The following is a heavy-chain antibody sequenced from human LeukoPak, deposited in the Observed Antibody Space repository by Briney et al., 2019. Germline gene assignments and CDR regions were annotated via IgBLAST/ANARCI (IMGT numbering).Heavy chain of an antibody. Sequence: ASVKVSCEASGYTFTAYYIHWVRQAPGQGLEWMGWINPNSGGTNFAQKFQGRVTMTRDTSISTVYMEMNRLKSDDTALYYCARAVVVPAATNKLRGYDYWGQGTLVTVSS. V-gene: IGHV1-2*02. D-gene: IGHD2-2*01. J-gene: IGHJ4*02. CDR2: INPNSGGT. CDR3: ARAVVVPAATNKLRGYDY. CDR1: GYTFTAYY.